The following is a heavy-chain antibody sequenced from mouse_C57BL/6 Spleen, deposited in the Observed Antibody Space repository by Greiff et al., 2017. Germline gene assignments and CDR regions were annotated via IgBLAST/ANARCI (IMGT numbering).Heavy chain of an antibody. CDR3: ARRGLRRGYYFDY. CDR2: IWRGGST. V-gene: IGHV2-2*01. J-gene: IGHJ2*01. CDR1: GFLLTSYG. D-gene: IGHD2-4*01. Sequence: VQLQQSGPGLVQPSQSLSITCTVSGFLLTSYGVHWVRQSPGKGLEWLGVIWRGGSTDYNAAFISRLSISKDNSKSQVFFKMNSLQADDTAIYYCARRGLRRGYYFDYWGQGTTLTVSS.